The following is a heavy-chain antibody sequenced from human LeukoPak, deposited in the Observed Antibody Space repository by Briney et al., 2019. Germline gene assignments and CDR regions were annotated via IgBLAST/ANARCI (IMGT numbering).Heavy chain of an antibody. CDR2: INNDGSST. V-gene: IGHV3-74*01. Sequence: GGSLRLSCAASGFTFSSYWMYWVRQPPGKGLVGVSRINNDGSSTSYADSVKGRFTISRDNAKNTLYLQMNSLRAEDTAVYYCARDQIPPLRYFDSTQAGAFDIWGQGTMVTVSS. J-gene: IGHJ3*02. D-gene: IGHD3-9*01. CDR1: GFTFSSYW. CDR3: ARDQIPPLRYFDSTQAGAFDI.